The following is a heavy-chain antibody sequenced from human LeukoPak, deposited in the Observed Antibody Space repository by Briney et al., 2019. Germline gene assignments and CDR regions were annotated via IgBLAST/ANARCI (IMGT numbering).Heavy chain of an antibody. CDR2: ISSSGSTV. CDR1: GFTFSSYE. V-gene: IGHV3-48*03. CDR3: ARTSWAGRVGPDY. J-gene: IGHJ4*02. Sequence: GSLRLSCAASGFTFSSYELNWVRQAPGKGLEWLSHISSSGSTVYYADSVKGRFTISRDNANNSLYLQMNSLRAEDTAIYYCARTSWAGRVGPDYWGQGTLVTVSS. D-gene: IGHD6-19*01.